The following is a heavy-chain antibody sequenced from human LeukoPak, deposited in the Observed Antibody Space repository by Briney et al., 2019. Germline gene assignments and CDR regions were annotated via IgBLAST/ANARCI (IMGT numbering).Heavy chain of an antibody. CDR1: GGSISSYY. V-gene: IGHV4-59*01. CDR2: IYYSGST. J-gene: IGHJ5*02. D-gene: IGHD6-19*01. CDR3: ARVSSGWYDQAYNWFDP. Sequence: SETLSLTCTVSGGSISSYYWSWIRQPPGKGLEWTGYIYYSGSTNYNPSLKSRVTISVDTSKNQFSLKLSSVTAADTAVYYCARVSSGWYDQAYNWFDPWGQGTLVTVSS.